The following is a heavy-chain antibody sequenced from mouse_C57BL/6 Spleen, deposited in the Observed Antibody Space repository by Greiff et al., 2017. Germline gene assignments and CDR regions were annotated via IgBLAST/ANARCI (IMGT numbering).Heavy chain of an antibody. CDR3: AREDTSLAY. V-gene: IGHV3-6*01. CDR1: GYSITSGYY. J-gene: IGHJ3*01. CDR2: ISYDGSN. Sequence: EVQLQESGPGLVKPSQSLSLTCSVTGYSITSGYYWNWIRQFPGNKLEWMGYISYDGSNNYNPSLKNRISITRDTSKNQFFLKLNSVTTEDTATYYCAREDTSLAYWGQGTLVTVSA.